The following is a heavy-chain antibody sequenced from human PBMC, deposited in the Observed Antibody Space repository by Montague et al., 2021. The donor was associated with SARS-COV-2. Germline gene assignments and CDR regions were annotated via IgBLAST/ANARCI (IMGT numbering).Heavy chain of an antibody. Sequence: SETLSLTCTVSGGSISSSNYYWGWLRQPPGKGLEWIGNMYYSGGTYYNPSLKSRVTISIDTSKNQFSLELSSVTAADTAVYYCARDDIVLQGVTKGMDVWGQGTTVTVSS. CDR3: ARDDIVLQGVTKGMDV. J-gene: IGHJ6*02. V-gene: IGHV4-39*07. CDR1: GGSISSSNYY. D-gene: IGHD3-10*01. CDR2: MYYSGGT.